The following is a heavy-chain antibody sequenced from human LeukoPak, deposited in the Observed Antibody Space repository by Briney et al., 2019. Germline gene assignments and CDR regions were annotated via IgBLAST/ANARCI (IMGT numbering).Heavy chain of an antibody. V-gene: IGHV3-74*01. CDR1: GFTFSSYW. D-gene: IGHD6-6*01. Sequence: GGSLRLSCAASGFTFSSYWMHWVRQAPGKGLVWVSRINTDGSSTSYADSVKGRFTISRDNAKNTLYLQMNSLRAEDTAVYYCARGEAARPIDYWGQGTLVTVSS. J-gene: IGHJ4*02. CDR2: INTDGSST. CDR3: ARGEAARPIDY.